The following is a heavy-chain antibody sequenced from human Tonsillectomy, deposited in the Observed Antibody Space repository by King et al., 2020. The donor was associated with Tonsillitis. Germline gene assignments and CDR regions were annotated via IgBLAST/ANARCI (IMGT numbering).Heavy chain of an antibody. J-gene: IGHJ4*02. D-gene: IGHD6-19*01. CDR3: TTDSSGWYLIDY. CDR1: GFTFSNAW. V-gene: IGHV3-15*07. CDR2: IKSKTDGGKT. Sequence: VQLVESGGGLVKPGGSLRLSCAASGFTFSNAWMNWVRQAPGKGLEWVGRIKSKTDGGKTDYAAPVKGRFTISRDDSKNTLYLKMTSLKTEDTAVYYCTTDSSGWYLIDYWGQGTLVTVSS.